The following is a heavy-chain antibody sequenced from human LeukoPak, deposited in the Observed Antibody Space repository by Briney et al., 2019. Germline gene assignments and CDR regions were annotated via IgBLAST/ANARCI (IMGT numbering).Heavy chain of an antibody. Sequence: SETLSLTCTVSGGSISSSSYYWGWIRQPLGKGLEWIGSIYYSGSTYYNPSLKSRVTISVDTSKNQFSLKLSSVTAADTAVYYCARDRMGESQGFDIWGQGTMVTVSS. J-gene: IGHJ3*02. CDR2: IYYSGST. CDR3: ARDRMGESQGFDI. V-gene: IGHV4-39*07. D-gene: IGHD3-16*01. CDR1: GGSISSSSYY.